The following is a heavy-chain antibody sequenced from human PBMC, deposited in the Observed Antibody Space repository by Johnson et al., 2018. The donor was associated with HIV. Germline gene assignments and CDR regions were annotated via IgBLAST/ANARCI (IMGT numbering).Heavy chain of an antibody. D-gene: IGHD1-26*01. CDR1: GFTFSSYE. CDR2: ISSSGSTI. V-gene: IGHV3-48*03. CDR3: AREATDAFDI. J-gene: IGHJ3*02. Sequence: AQLVESGGGLVQPGGSLRLSCAASGFTFSSYEMNWVRQAPGKGLEWVSYISSSGSTIYYADSVKGRFTISRDNAKNSLYLQMNSLRAEDTAVYYCAREATDAFDIWGQGTMVTVSS.